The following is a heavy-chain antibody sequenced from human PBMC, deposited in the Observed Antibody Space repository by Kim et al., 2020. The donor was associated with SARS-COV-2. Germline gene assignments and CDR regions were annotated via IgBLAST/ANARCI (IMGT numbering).Heavy chain of an antibody. Sequence: SVKVSCKASGGTFSSYAISWVRQAPGQGLEWMGGIIPIFGTANYAQKFQGRVTITADESTSTAYMELSSLRSEDTAVYYCARDKVPRDNYDFWSGESSYYYYYGMDVWGQGTTVTVSS. CDR2: IIPIFGTA. V-gene: IGHV1-69*13. J-gene: IGHJ6*02. CDR1: GGTFSSYA. D-gene: IGHD3-3*01. CDR3: ARDKVPRDNYDFWSGESSYYYYYGMDV.